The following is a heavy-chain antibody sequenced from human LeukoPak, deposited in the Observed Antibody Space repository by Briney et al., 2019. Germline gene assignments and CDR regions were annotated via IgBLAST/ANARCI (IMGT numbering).Heavy chain of an antibody. CDR3: ARELVVVVPAASNYYYGMDV. J-gene: IGHJ6*02. V-gene: IGHV1-69*13. CDR2: IIPIFGTA. D-gene: IGHD2-2*01. Sequence: SVKVSCKASGGTFSSYAISWVRQAPGQGLEWMGGIIPIFGTANYAQKFQGRVTITADESTSTAYMELSSLRSEDTAVYYCARELVVVVPAASNYYYGMDVWGQGTTVTVSS. CDR1: GGTFSSYA.